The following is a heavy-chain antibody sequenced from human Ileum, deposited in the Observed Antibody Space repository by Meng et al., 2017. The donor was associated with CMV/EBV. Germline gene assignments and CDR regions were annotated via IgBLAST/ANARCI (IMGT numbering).Heavy chain of an antibody. CDR2: IGAYNGNT. J-gene: IGHJ4*02. CDR1: GYTFEHYG. D-gene: IGHD2-2*01. V-gene: IGHV1-18*04. Sequence: ASVKVSCKASGYTFEHYGFSWVRQVPGQGLEWMGWIGAYNGNTNYAPKFHGRVTLTTDTSTTTAYMELRSLGSDETAFYYCERDNDSGRWSSDTMVVPASTRLFDYWGQGTLVTVSS. CDR3: ERDNDSGRWSSDTMVVPASTRLFDY.